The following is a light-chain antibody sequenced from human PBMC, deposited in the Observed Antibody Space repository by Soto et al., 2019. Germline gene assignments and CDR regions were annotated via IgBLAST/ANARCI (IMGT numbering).Light chain of an antibody. V-gene: IGKV1-39*01. CDR1: QSISIY. CDR2: GAS. J-gene: IGKJ5*01. Sequence: IQMSQSPSSLSASAGDRVSISCRASQSISIYLNWYQQKPGKVPKLLIYGASTLQSEVPSMFSGSGSGTDFTLTISSLQPEDSATYFCQQSYSIPLTFGQGTRVEIK. CDR3: QQSYSIPLT.